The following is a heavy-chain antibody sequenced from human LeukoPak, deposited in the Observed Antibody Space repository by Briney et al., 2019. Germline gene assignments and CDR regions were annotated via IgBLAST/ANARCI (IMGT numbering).Heavy chain of an antibody. CDR2: ISSSSSYI. D-gene: IGHD3-22*01. CDR1: GFTFSSYS. Sequence: SGGSLRLSCAASGFTFSSYSMNWVRQAPGKGLEWVSSISSSSSYIYYADSVKGRFTISRDNAKNSLYLQMNSLRAEDTAVYYCARDLMYYHDSSGDYWGQGTPVTVSS. J-gene: IGHJ4*01. V-gene: IGHV3-21*01. CDR3: ARDLMYYHDSSGDY.